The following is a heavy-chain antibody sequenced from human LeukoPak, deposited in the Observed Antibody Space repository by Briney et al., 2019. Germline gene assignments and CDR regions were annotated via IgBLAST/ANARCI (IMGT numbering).Heavy chain of an antibody. J-gene: IGHJ4*02. CDR1: GFTFSSYG. CDR3: AGDGYASGSHDY. Sequence: GGSLRLSCAASGFTFSSYGMHWVRQAPGKGLEWVAVISYDGSNKYYADSVKGRFTISRDNSKNSLYLQMNSLRPEDMAVYYCAGDGYASGSHDYWGQGTLVTVSS. V-gene: IGHV3-30*03. CDR2: ISYDGSNK. D-gene: IGHD3-10*01.